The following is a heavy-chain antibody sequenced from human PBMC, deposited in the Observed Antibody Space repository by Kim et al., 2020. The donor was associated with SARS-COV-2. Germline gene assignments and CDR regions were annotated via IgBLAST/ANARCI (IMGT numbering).Heavy chain of an antibody. D-gene: IGHD3-22*01. CDR3: TTDPYYDSSGYLSQDAFDI. Sequence: GRFTISRDDSKNTLYLQMNSLKTEDTAVYYCTTDPYYDSSGYLSQDAFDIWGQGTMVTVSS. V-gene: IGHV3-15*01. J-gene: IGHJ3*02.